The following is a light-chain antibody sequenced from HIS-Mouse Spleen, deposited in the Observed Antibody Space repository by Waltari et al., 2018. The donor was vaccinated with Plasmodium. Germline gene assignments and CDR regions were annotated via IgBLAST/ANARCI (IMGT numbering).Light chain of an antibody. Sequence: SYELTQPPSVSVSPGQTARITCSGDALPKQYAYWYQQKPGQAPVLVIYKDSERPSGIPERFSGSSSGKTVTLTISGVQAEDEADYFGQSADSSATYVVFGGGTKLTVL. J-gene: IGLJ2*01. V-gene: IGLV3-25*03. CDR2: KDS. CDR3: QSADSSATYVV. CDR1: ALPKQY.